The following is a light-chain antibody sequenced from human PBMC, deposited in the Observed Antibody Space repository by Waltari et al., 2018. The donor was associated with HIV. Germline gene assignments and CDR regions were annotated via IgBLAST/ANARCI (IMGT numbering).Light chain of an antibody. CDR2: DVS. Sequence: QSALTQPASVSGSPGQSITISCTGTSSDVGGYNSVSWYQQHPGKAPNLMIYDVSNRPSGVSNRLSGSKSGNTDSLTISGLRAEDEADYYCSSYTSSSTHVVFGGGTKLTVL. V-gene: IGLV2-14*01. CDR1: SSDVGGYNS. J-gene: IGLJ2*01. CDR3: SSYTSSSTHVV.